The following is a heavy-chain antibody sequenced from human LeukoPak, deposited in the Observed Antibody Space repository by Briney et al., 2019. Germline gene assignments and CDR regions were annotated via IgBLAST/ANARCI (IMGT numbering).Heavy chain of an antibody. J-gene: IGHJ1*01. CDR2: INHSGST. CDR1: GGSFSGYY. Sequence: SETLSLTCAVYGGSFSGYYWSWIRQPPGKGLEWIGEINHSGSTNYNPSLKSRVTTSVDTSKNQLSLKLSSVTAADTAVYYCARVAAGIGFFQHWGQGTLVTVSS. D-gene: IGHD6-13*01. V-gene: IGHV4-34*01. CDR3: ARVAAGIGFFQH.